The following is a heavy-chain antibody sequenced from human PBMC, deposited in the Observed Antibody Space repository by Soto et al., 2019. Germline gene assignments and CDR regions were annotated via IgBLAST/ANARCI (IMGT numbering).Heavy chain of an antibody. J-gene: IGHJ4*02. CDR2: VKQDGSVT. V-gene: IGHV3-7*01. Sequence: GGSLRLSCVASGYTFTSYWMSWVRQAPGKGLEWVANVKQDGSVTYYVDSVRGRFIISRDNAKNSVYLQMSSLTAEDTAVYYCASQRDLGDYDYWGQGILVTVSS. CDR1: GYTFTSYW. CDR3: ASQRDLGDYDY. D-gene: IGHD4-17*01.